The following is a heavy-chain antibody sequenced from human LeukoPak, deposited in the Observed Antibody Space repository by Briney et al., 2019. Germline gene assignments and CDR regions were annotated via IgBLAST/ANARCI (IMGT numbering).Heavy chain of an antibody. CDR1: GFTFITYS. V-gene: IGHV3-48*01. J-gene: IGHJ6*03. D-gene: IGHD3/OR15-3a*01. CDR2: ISGTGTNI. CDR3: ARVGFDLWAGYPKSGANMDV. Sequence: GGSLRPSSGASGFTFITYSMNWVRQAPGKGLEWISYISGTGTNIFYADSVQGRFTISRDNAKRSLFLQMTSLRGEDTAVYYCARVGFDLWAGYPKSGANMDVWGKGT.